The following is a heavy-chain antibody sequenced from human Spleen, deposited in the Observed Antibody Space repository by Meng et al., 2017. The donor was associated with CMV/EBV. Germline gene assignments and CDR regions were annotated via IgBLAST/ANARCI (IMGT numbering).Heavy chain of an antibody. D-gene: IGHD3-3*02. Sequence: ASVKVSCKASGYTFTSYYMHWVRQAPGQGLEWMGIINPSGGGTSYAQKFQGRITMTRDTSTTTVYMELSSLRSEDTAVYYCARDTTDPIFAVEDTYYYYGMDVWGQGTTVTVSS. J-gene: IGHJ6*02. CDR2: INPSGGGT. CDR3: ARDTTDPIFAVEDTYYYYGMDV. V-gene: IGHV1-46*01. CDR1: GYTFTSYY.